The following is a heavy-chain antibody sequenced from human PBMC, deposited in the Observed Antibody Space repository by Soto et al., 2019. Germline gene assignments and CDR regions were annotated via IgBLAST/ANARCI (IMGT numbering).Heavy chain of an antibody. Sequence: EVQLVESGGGLVKPGGSLRLSCAASGFTVTNAWMSWVRQAPGKGLEWVGRIKGKTEGGTTDYAAPVRGRFTMSRDDSRNTLYLQMNSLKTEDTAVYYCTTVPSGWRAPGGWGPGTLVTVSS. J-gene: IGHJ4*02. D-gene: IGHD3-3*01. V-gene: IGHV3-15*01. CDR3: TTVPSGWRAPGG. CDR1: GFTVTNAW. CDR2: IKGKTEGGTT.